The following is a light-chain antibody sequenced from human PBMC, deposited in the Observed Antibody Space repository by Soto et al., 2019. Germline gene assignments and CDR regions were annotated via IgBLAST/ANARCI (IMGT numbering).Light chain of an antibody. CDR2: LNSDGSH. V-gene: IGLV4-69*01. CDR3: QTWGTGSPWV. J-gene: IGLJ3*02. Sequence: QLVLTQSPSASASLGASVKLTCTLSSGHSSYAIAWHQQQPEKGPRYLMKLNSDGSHSKGDGIPDRFSGSSSGAERYLTISSRQSEDEADYYCQTWGTGSPWVFGGGTKVTVL. CDR1: SGHSSYA.